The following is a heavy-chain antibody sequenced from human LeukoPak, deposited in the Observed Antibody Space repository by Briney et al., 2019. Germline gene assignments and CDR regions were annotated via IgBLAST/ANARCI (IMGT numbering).Heavy chain of an antibody. D-gene: IGHD6-13*01. CDR1: GFMFSGYW. J-gene: IGHJ4*02. V-gene: IGHV3-7*04. CDR2: INQDGSEK. Sequence: PGGSLRLSCAASGFMFSGYWMSWVRQAPGKGLEWVANINQDGSEKYYVDSVKGRFTISRDNAKNSLYLKMNTLRAEDTAVYYCARDFRNSSWGHDYWGKATPVSSSS. CDR3: ARDFRNSSWGHDY.